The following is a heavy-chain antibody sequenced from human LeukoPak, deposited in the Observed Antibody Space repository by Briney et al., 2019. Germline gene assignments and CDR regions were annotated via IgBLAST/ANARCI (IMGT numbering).Heavy chain of an antibody. J-gene: IGHJ5*02. CDR1: GGSISSRSDY. Sequence: SETLSLTCTVSGGSISSRSDYWSWIRQPAGKGLEWIGHIYTSGGTNYNPSLESRVTISVDTSKNQFSLKLNSVTAADTAVYYCARDSYSSGWFEWFDPWGQGTLVTVSS. CDR2: IYTSGGT. CDR3: ARDSYSSGWFEWFDP. V-gene: IGHV4-61*09. D-gene: IGHD6-19*01.